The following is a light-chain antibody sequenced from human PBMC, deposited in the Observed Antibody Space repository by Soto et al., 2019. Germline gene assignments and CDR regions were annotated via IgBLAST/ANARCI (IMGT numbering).Light chain of an antibody. CDR2: EVS. V-gene: IGLV2-14*01. J-gene: IGLJ1*01. CDR3: TSYTSSSTYV. CDR1: SSDVGAYIY. Sequence: QSVLTQPASVSGSPGQSITISCTGTSSDVGAYIYVSWYQQHPGKAPKFLIYEVSKRPSGVSDRFSGSKSGNTAFLTISGLQAEDEADYYCTSYTSSSTYVFGTGTKVTVL.